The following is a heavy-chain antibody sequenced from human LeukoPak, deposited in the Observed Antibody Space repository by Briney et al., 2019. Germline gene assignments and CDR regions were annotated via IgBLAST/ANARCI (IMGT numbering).Heavy chain of an antibody. CDR1: GGSLSSSNYY. V-gene: IGHV4-39*01. CDR3: ARRISAAGDY. CDR2: INYSGST. Sequence: WESLSLTCTVSGGSLSSSNYYWGWIRPSPGKGLEAIGSINYSGSTFYNPPLKSRVTISVDTSKNQFALRLSSVTAADTAVYYCARRISAAGDYWGQGTLVTVSS. J-gene: IGHJ4*02. D-gene: IGHD6-13*01.